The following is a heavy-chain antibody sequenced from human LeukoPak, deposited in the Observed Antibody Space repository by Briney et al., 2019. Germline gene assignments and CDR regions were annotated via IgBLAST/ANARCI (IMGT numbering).Heavy chain of an antibody. Sequence: PSETLSLTCTAAGGSISSYYWSWIRQPPGKGLEWIGYSYYSGSTNYNPSLKSRVTISVDTSKNQFSLTLSSVTAADTAVYYCARVVGSSGWRAFDIWGQGTMVTVS. CDR2: SYYSGST. V-gene: IGHV4-59*01. CDR1: GGSISSYY. CDR3: ARVVGSSGWRAFDI. D-gene: IGHD2-15*01. J-gene: IGHJ3*02.